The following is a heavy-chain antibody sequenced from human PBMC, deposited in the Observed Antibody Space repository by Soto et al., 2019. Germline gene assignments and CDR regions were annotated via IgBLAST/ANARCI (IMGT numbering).Heavy chain of an antibody. CDR1: GFTFSSYA. V-gene: IGHV3-64D*06. J-gene: IGHJ6*02. D-gene: IGHD3-16*02. CDR3: XIMITFGGVIEYYGMDV. CDR2: ISSNGGST. Sequence: GGSLRLSCSASGFTFSSYAMHWVRQAPGKGLEYVSAISSNGGSTYYADSVKGRFTISRDNSKNTLYLQMSSLRAEDTAVYYCXIMITFGGVIEYYGMDVWGQGTTVTVSS.